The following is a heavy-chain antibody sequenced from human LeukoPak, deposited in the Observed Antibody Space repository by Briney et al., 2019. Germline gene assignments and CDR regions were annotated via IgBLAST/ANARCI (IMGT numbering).Heavy chain of an antibody. CDR2: ISYDGSNK. V-gene: IGHV3-30-3*01. CDR1: GFTFSSYA. Sequence: GGSLRLSCAASGFTFSSYAMHWVRQAPGKGLEWVAVISYDGSNKYYADSVKGRFTISRDNSKNTLYLQMNSLRAEDTAVYYCARAGLYSCHPWGQGTLVTVSS. J-gene: IGHJ5*02. CDR3: ARAGLYSCHP. D-gene: IGHD1-26*01.